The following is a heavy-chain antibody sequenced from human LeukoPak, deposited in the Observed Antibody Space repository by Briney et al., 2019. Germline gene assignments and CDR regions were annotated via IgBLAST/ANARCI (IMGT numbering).Heavy chain of an antibody. CDR3: ARVKPDYYYYYGMDV. CDR2: INPSGGRT. V-gene: IGHV1-46*01. D-gene: IGHD1-14*01. J-gene: IGHJ6*02. CDR1: GYTFTSYY. Sequence: ASVKVSCKAPGYTFTSYYMHWVRQAPGQGLEWMGVINPSGGRTSYAQKFQGRVTMTRDTSTSTVYMELSSLRSEDTAVYYCARVKPDYYYYYGMDVWGQGTTVTVSS.